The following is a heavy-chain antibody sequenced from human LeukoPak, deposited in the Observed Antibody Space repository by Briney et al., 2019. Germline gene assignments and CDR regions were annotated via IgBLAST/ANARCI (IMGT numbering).Heavy chain of an antibody. CDR1: GFTFSSYG. Sequence: PGGSLRLSCAASGFTFSSYGMHWVRQAPGKGLEWVSIIYSGADTYYADSVKGRFTVSRDNSKNTVYLQMNTLRAEDTAVYYCARGAAGGSGGIDYWGQGTLVTVSS. J-gene: IGHJ4*02. CDR2: IYSGADT. D-gene: IGHD6-13*01. CDR3: ARGAAGGSGGIDY. V-gene: IGHV3-NL1*01.